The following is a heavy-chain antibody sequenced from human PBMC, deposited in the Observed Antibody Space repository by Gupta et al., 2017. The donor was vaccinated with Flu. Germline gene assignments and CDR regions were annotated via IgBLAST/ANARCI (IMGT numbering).Heavy chain of an antibody. CDR2: ITDSGRTT. V-gene: IGHV3-48*03. CDR3: ARKYCRSDACYSLGAFDI. D-gene: IGHD2-21*01. Sequence: KGLEWVAFITDSGRTTYYADSVKGRFTISRDNARNSLYLQMNSLRVEDTAVYYCARKYCRSDACYSLGAFDIWGQGTLVTVSS. J-gene: IGHJ3*02.